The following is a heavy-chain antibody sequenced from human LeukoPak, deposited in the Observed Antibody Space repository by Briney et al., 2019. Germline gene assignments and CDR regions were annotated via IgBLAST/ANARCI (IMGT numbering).Heavy chain of an antibody. J-gene: IGHJ4*02. CDR1: GGSISSYY. Sequence: SETLSLTCTGSGGSISSYYWSWIRQPPGKGLEWIWYIYYSGSTNYNPSLKSRVTISVDTSKNQFSLKLSSVTAADTAVYYCARVRPYILTGYYHFDYWGQGTLVTVSS. V-gene: IGHV4-59*01. CDR3: ARVRPYILTGYYHFDY. D-gene: IGHD3-9*01. CDR2: IYYSGST.